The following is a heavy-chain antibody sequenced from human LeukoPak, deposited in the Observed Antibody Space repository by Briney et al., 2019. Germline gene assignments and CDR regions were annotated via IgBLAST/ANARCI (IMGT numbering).Heavy chain of an antibody. V-gene: IGHV3-11*01. CDR3: ARDYFSGGSCYPMNYNYGMDV. Sequence: GGPLTLSCAASGFTFSDYYMSWLRQAPGKGLEGVSYISSSGSNKHYADSVKGRFTISRNNAKNSLYLQMNSLRAEDTAVYYCARDYFSGGSCYPMNYNYGMDVWGQGTTVSVSS. CDR1: GFTFSDYY. CDR2: ISSSGSNK. D-gene: IGHD2-15*01. J-gene: IGHJ6*02.